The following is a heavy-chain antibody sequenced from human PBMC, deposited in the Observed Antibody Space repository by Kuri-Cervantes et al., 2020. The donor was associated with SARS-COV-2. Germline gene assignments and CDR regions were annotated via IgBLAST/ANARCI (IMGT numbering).Heavy chain of an antibody. J-gene: IGHJ4*02. CDR1: GYSISSGGYS. Sequence: SCAVSGYSISSGGYSWSWIRQPPGKGLEWIGSIYQAGSTFYNPSLKSRVSISLDRSKNQYSLNLSSVTAADTAVYYCARDCSTADCKTFGYYWGRGTLVTVSS. CDR2: IYQAGST. D-gene: IGHD2-2*01. CDR3: ARDCSTADCKTFGYY. V-gene: IGHV4-30-2*01.